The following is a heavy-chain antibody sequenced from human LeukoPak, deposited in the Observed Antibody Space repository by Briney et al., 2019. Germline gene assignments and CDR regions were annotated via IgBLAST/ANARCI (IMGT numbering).Heavy chain of an antibody. Sequence: PSETLSLTCTVSGGSISSSSYYWGWIRQPPGKGLEWIGSIYSSGSTYYNPSLKSRVTISVDTSKNQFSLKLSSVTAADTAVYYCAGHRPGYCSGGSCYPGYFDYWGQGTLVTVSS. CDR1: GGSISSSSYY. D-gene: IGHD2-15*01. V-gene: IGHV4-39*01. J-gene: IGHJ4*02. CDR3: AGHRPGYCSGGSCYPGYFDY. CDR2: IYSSGST.